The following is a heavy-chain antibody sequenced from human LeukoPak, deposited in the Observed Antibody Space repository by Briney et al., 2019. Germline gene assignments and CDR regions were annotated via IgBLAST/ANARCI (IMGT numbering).Heavy chain of an antibody. D-gene: IGHD3-10*01. Sequence: SETLSLTCAVSGGSLSSYYWSWIRQPPGKGLEWIGRIYTSGSTNYNPSLKSRVTMSVDTSKNQFSLKLSSVTAADSAVYYCARELPDPTYYYGSGSSLRYYYYYMEVWGKGTTVTVSS. CDR3: ARELPDPTYYYGSGSSLRYYYYYMEV. V-gene: IGHV4-4*07. J-gene: IGHJ6*03. CDR1: GGSLSSYY. CDR2: IYTSGST.